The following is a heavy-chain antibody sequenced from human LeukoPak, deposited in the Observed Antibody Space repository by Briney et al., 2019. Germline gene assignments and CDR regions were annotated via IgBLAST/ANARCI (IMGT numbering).Heavy chain of an antibody. CDR1: GYSFTSYW. Sequence: GESLKISCKGSGYSFTSYWIGWVRQMPGKGLEWMGIIYPGDSDTRYSPSFQGQVTISADKSISTAYLQWCSLKASDTAMYYCARRYYYDSSGYYYVFLPDYWGQGTLVTVSS. CDR3: ARRYYYDSSGYYYVFLPDY. CDR2: IYPGDSDT. J-gene: IGHJ4*02. D-gene: IGHD3-22*01. V-gene: IGHV5-51*01.